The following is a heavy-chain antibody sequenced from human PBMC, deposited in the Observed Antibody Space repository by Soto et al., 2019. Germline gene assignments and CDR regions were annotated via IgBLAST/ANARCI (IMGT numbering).Heavy chain of an antibody. CDR2: IYYAGTT. CDR1: GGSINNYY. V-gene: IGHV4-59*08. Sequence: TSETLSLTCTVSGGSINNYYWSWILQPPGKGLEFIGYIYYAGTTTYNPSLKSRVTISVDTSKNQFSLKLSSVTAADTAVYSCARLGGYYQALDSWGQGTLVTVSS. J-gene: IGHJ4*02. CDR3: ARLGGYYQALDS. D-gene: IGHD3-22*01.